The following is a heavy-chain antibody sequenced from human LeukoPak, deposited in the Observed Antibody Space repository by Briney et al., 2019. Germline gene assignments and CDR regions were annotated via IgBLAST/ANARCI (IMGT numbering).Heavy chain of an antibody. Sequence: VASVKVSCKASGYTFTSYDINWVRQATGQGLEWMGWMNPNSGNTGYAQKFQGRVTITRNTSISTAYMELSSLRSGDTAVYFCARDLVCTMNCKDSWGQGTLVTVS. V-gene: IGHV1-8*03. CDR3: ARDLVCTMNCKDS. CDR2: MNPNSGNT. D-gene: IGHD2-2*01. J-gene: IGHJ4*02. CDR1: GYTFTSYD.